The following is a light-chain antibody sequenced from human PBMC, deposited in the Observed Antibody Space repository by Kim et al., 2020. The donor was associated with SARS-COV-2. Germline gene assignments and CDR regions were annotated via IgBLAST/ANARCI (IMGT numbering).Light chain of an antibody. CDR2: RAS. CDR3: QQYNDWPLT. CDR1: QGLNNN. Sequence: SMCPGETATLSCRASQGLNNNLAWYRQNPGQAPRLLIYRASTRAAGIPVRFSGSGSGTDFTLTISSLQPEDFGVYYCQQYNDWPLTFGGGTKLEI. J-gene: IGKJ4*01. V-gene: IGKV3-15*01.